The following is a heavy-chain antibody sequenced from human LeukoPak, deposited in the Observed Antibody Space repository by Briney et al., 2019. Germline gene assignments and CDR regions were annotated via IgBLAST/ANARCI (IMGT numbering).Heavy chain of an antibody. CDR1: GGTFSSYA. CDR2: IIPIFGTA. D-gene: IGHD4-17*01. CDR3: ARESDYGDNPAEYFQH. J-gene: IGHJ1*01. V-gene: IGHV1-69*01. Sequence: KASGGTFSSYAISWVRQAPGQGLEWMGGIIPIFGTANYAQKFQGRVTITADESTSTAYMELSSLRSEDTAVYYCARESDYGDNPAEYFQHWGQGTLVTVSS.